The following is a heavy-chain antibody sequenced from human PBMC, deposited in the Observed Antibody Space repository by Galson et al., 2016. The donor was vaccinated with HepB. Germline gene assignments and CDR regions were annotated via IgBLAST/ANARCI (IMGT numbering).Heavy chain of an antibody. CDR3: AKAGGGWNYIDY. D-gene: IGHD6-19*01. J-gene: IGHJ4*02. CDR1: GFTFFTYA. Sequence: SLRLSCAASGFTFFTYAMTWVRQAPGKGLEWVSTLDKSGGAKYYAGSLLGRFTISSDNSKNTLYVEMNSLTADDTAVYFCAKAGGGWNYIDYWGQGTLVTVSS. V-gene: IGHV3-23*01. CDR2: LDKSGGAK.